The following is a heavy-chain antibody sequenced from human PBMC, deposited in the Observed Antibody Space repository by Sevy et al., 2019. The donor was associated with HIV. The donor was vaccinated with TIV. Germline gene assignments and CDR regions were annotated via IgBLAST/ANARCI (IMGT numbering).Heavy chain of an antibody. V-gene: IGHV5-51*01. CDR1: GYSFTSYW. CDR2: IYPGDSDT. CDR3: AKGARGTLPAYYYYGMDV. Sequence: GESLKISCKCSGYSFTSYWIVWVRQMPGRGLEWMGIIYPGDSDTIYSPSFKGQVTISVDKSSSTAYLQWSRLKASDTAIYYCAKGARGTLPAYYYYGMDVWGQWTTVTVSS. J-gene: IGHJ6*02.